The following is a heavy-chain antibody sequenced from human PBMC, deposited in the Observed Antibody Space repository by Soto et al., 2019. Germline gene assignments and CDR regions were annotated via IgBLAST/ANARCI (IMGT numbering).Heavy chain of an antibody. Sequence: SETLSLTCTVSGGSTNYYYWSWFRQAPGKGLEWLGYIYYTGSTNYNPSLQSRLTMSLDTSKSQCSVNLTSVTAEDTAVYYCAKGWGPGGIVVDYWGQGNLVTVS. V-gene: IGHV4-59*01. CDR3: AKGWGPGGIVVDY. J-gene: IGHJ4*02. D-gene: IGHD3-22*01. CDR2: IYYTGST. CDR1: GGSTNYYY.